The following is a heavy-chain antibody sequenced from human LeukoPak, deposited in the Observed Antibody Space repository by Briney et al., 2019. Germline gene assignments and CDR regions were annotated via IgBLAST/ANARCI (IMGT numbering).Heavy chain of an antibody. Sequence: SVKVSCKASGGTFSSYAISWVRQAPGQVLEWMGRIIPILGIANYAQKFQGRVTITADKSTSTAYMELSSLRSEDTAVYYCARDLWTAAAGTIYYYGMDVWGQGTTVTVSS. CDR2: IIPILGIA. D-gene: IGHD6-13*01. J-gene: IGHJ6*02. V-gene: IGHV1-69*04. CDR3: ARDLWTAAAGTIYYYGMDV. CDR1: GGTFSSYA.